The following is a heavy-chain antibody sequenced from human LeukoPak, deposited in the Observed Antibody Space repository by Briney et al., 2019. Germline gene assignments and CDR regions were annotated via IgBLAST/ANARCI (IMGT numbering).Heavy chain of an antibody. V-gene: IGHV3-21*01. D-gene: IGHD2-21*01. CDR2: ISSSSSYI. J-gene: IGHJ4*02. CDR3: ASSKVLDYGGNRTFDY. Sequence: GGSLRLSCAASGFTVSSYSMNWVRQAPGKGLEWDSSISSSSSYIYYADSLKGRFTISRDNAKKSLYLQMNSLGAEDTAVYYCASSKVLDYGGNRTFDYWGQGTLVTVSS. CDR1: GFTVSSYS.